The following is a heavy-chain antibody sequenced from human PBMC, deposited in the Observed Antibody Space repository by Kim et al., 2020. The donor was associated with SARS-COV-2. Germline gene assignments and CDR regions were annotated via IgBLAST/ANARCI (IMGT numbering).Heavy chain of an antibody. V-gene: IGHV3-9*01. CDR3: AKAGSTGATYYFDY. D-gene: IGHD1-1*01. CDR2: ISWNRESI. J-gene: IGHJ4*02. CDR1: GFAFDDYS. Sequence: SLRLSCVASGFAFDDYSMFWVRQGPGKGLESISGISWNRESIGYEDSVKGRFTISRDNAKKSLYLQMNSLRGEDTALYYCAKAGSTGATYYFDYWGQGIPVTVSS.